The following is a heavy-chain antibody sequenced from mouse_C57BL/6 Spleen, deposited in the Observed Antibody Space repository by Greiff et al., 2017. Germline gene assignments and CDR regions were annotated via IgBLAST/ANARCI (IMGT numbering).Heavy chain of an antibody. V-gene: IGHV1-82*01. Sequence: VQLQQSGPELVKPGASVKISCKASGYAFSSSWMNWVKQRPGKGLEWIGRIYPGDGDTNYNGKFKGKATLTADKASSTAYMQRSSLTSEDSAVYFCAREERDWYFDVWGTGTTVTVSS. CDR3: AREERDWYFDV. J-gene: IGHJ1*03. CDR2: IYPGDGDT. CDR1: GYAFSSSW.